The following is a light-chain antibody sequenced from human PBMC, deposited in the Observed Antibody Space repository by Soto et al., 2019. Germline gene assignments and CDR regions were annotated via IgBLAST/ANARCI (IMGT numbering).Light chain of an antibody. CDR3: QQYNNWPRT. V-gene: IGKV3-15*01. CDR2: GAS. J-gene: IGKJ1*01. Sequence: EIVLTQSPATLSVSPGERATLSCRASQSISNNLAWYQQKPGQAPRLLIHGASTRTTGIPARFSGGGSGTEFTLTISSLQSEDFAVYYCQQYNNWPRTFGQGTRVEIK. CDR1: QSISNN.